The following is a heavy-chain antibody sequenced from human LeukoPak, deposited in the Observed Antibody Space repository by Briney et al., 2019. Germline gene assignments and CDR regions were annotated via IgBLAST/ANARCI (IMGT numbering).Heavy chain of an antibody. J-gene: IGHJ4*02. CDR2: INPSGGST. D-gene: IGHD2-8*01. Sequence: ASVKVSCKASGGTFSSYAISWVRQAPGQGLEWMGIINPSGGSTSYAQKFQGRVTMTRDTSTSTVYMELSSLRSEDTAVYYCARAVYCTNGVCTDYWGQGILVTVSS. CDR3: ARAVYCTNGVCTDY. V-gene: IGHV1-46*01. CDR1: GGTFSSYA.